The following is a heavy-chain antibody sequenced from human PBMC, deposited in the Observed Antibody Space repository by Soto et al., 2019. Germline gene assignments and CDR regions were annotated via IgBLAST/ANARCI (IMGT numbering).Heavy chain of an antibody. CDR2: IHYSGDI. CDR3: VCNGYYSLEY. CDR1: GDSMTSSDW. Sequence: QVQLQESGPGLVKPSGTLSLTCAVSGDSMTSSDWWSWVRQAPGKGLEWIGEIHYSGDINYDPSLRSRVTISVDRFKHQFSLNLSSVTAADTAVYFCVCNGYYSLEYWGQGTLVIVSP. V-gene: IGHV4-4*02. D-gene: IGHD3-22*01. J-gene: IGHJ4*02.